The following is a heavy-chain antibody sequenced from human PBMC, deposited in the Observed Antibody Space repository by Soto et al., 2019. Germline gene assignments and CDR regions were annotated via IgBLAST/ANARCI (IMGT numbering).Heavy chain of an antibody. CDR2: IYYSGST. CDR3: ARGGIAVASDY. V-gene: IGHV4-59*01. CDR1: GGSISSYY. Sequence: SETLSLTCTVSGGSISSYYWSWIRQPPGKGLEWIGYIYYSGSTNYNPSLKSRVTISVDRSKNQFSLKLSSVTAADTAVYYCARGGIAVASDYWGQGTLVTVSS. J-gene: IGHJ4*02. D-gene: IGHD6-19*01.